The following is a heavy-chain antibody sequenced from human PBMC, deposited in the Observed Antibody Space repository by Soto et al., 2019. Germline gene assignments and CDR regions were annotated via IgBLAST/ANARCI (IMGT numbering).Heavy chain of an antibody. V-gene: IGHV5-51*01. CDR1: GYSFTSYR. D-gene: IGHD3-10*01. CDR3: GSTNYNPSLKSRVTISVDTSKNQFSLKLSSVTAADTAVYYCARDRGYSYGLLWFGDQGFPYYYMDV. CDR2: IYPGDSDT. J-gene: IGHJ6*03. Sequence: PGESLKITCKGSGYSFTSYRIGWVRQMPGKSLKWMGIIYPGDSDTRYSPSFQGQVTISADKAISTAYLQWSSLKASETAIYYSGSTNYNPSLKSRVTISVDTSKNQFSLKLSSVTAADTAVYYCARDRGYSYGLLWFGDQGFPYYYMDVWGKGTTVTVSS.